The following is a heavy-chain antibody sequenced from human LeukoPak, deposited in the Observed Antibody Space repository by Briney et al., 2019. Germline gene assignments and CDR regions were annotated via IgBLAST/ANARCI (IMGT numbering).Heavy chain of an antibody. CDR3: AKDRGSSTPRYYFDY. J-gene: IGHJ4*02. Sequence: GGSLRLSCAVSGFTFSSYAMSWVRQAPGKGMQWVSAISGSGGSIYYADSVKGRFTISRDNSKNTLYLQMNSLRAEDTAVYYCAKDRGSSTPRYYFDYWGQGTLVTVSS. CDR2: ISGSGGSI. CDR1: GFTFSSYA. D-gene: IGHD6-13*01. V-gene: IGHV3-23*01.